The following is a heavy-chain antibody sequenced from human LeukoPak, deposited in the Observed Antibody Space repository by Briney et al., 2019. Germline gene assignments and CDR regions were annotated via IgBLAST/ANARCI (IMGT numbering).Heavy chain of an antibody. V-gene: IGHV3-7*03. J-gene: IGHJ6*02. CDR1: GFTFSSYW. Sequence: GSLRLSCAASGFTFSSYWMSWVRQAPGKGLEWVANIKQDGSEKYYVDSVKGRFTIPRDNSKNTLYLQMNSLRAEDTAVYYCARETTDPTNYYYYYGMDVWGQGTTVTVSS. CDR3: ARETTDPTNYYYYYGMDV. CDR2: IKQDGSEK. D-gene: IGHD1-1*01.